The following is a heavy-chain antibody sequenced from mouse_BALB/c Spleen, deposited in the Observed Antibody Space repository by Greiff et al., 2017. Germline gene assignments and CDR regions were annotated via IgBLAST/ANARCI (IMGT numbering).Heavy chain of an antibody. J-gene: IGHJ4*01. Sequence: DVQLQESGTVLARPGASVKMSCKASGYSFTSYWMHWVKQRPGQGLEWIGAIYPGNSDTSYNQKFKGKAKLTAFTSASTAYMELSSLTNEDSAVYYCTRGDYYGSSGAMDYWGQGTSVTVSS. V-gene: IGHV1-5*01. CDR1: GYSFTSYW. D-gene: IGHD1-1*01. CDR3: TRGDYYGSSGAMDY. CDR2: IYPGNSDT.